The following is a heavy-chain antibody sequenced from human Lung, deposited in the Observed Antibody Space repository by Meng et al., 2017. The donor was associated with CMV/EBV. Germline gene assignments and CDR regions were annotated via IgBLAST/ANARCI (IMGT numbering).Heavy chain of an antibody. V-gene: IGHV1-69*10. J-gene: IGHJ4*02. D-gene: IGHD3-3*01. CDR1: GGTFSSYA. CDR2: IIPILGIA. CDR3: ARDDRNYDFWSGYSNLGYFDY. Sequence: SXXVSXKASGGTFSSYAISWVRQAPGQGLEWMGGIIPILGIANYAQKFQGRVTITADKSTSTAYMELSSLRSEDTAVYYCARDDRNYDFWSGYSNLGYFDYXGQAXLVTVSS.